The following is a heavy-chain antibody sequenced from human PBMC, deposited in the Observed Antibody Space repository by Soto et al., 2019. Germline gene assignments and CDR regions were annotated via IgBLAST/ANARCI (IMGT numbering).Heavy chain of an antibody. Sequence: GGSPRLSCPAFGFTVSNNYMAWVRQAPGKGLEWVAVIYTGGTTYYADSVKGRFTISRDVSKNTLYLQVNSLRAEDTAVYYCAKEDFYYYYLDVWGKGTTVTVSS. CDR3: AKEDFYYYYLDV. CDR1: GFTVSNNY. J-gene: IGHJ6*03. V-gene: IGHV3-66*01. CDR2: IYTGGTT.